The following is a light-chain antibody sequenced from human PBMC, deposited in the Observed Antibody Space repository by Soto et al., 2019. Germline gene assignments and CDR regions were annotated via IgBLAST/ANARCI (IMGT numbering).Light chain of an antibody. CDR2: GAS. V-gene: IGKV3-15*01. Sequence: ETVMTQSPATLSVSPGERVTLSCRASQSVSRNLAWYQQKPGQAPRLLIYGASTTATAVPARFSGSGSGTDFTLTISRLEPEDFAVYYCLQYGSSPYTFGQGTKLEIK. CDR3: LQYGSSPYT. CDR1: QSVSRN. J-gene: IGKJ2*01.